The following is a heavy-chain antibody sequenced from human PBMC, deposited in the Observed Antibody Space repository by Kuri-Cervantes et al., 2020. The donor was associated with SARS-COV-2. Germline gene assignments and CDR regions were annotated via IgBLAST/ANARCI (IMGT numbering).Heavy chain of an antibody. D-gene: IGHD3-3*01. Sequence: GSLILSCSASGFIFSNYVIHWVRQAPGKGLEYVSGISSDGGETYYADSMKGRLIISRDNSKNTMFLQMSSLRPEDTAVYYCVKGLQSLEWLPLGHWGQGTLVTVSS. CDR1: GFIFSNYV. CDR3: VKGLQSLEWLPLGH. V-gene: IGHV3-64D*06. J-gene: IGHJ4*02. CDR2: ISSDGGET.